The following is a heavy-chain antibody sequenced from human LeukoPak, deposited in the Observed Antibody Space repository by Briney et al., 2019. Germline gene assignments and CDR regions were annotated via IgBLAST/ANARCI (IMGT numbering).Heavy chain of an antibody. Sequence: SETLSLTCTVSGGSISSYYWSWIRQPAGKGLEWIGRIYTSGSTNYNPSLKSRVTMSVDTSKNQFSLKLSSVTAADTAVYYCARDSYYHSGTYYFDYWGQGTLVTVSS. D-gene: IGHD3-22*01. CDR2: IYTSGST. CDR3: ARDSYYHSGTYYFDY. J-gene: IGHJ4*02. V-gene: IGHV4-4*07. CDR1: GGSISSYY.